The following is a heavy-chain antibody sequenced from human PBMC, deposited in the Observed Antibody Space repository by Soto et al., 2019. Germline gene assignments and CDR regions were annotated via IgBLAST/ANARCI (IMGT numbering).Heavy chain of an antibody. CDR1: GYTFDTYA. CDR2: IGGSKGNT. D-gene: IGHD3-22*01. V-gene: IGHV1-18*01. J-gene: IGHJ4*02. CDR3: ARDDPIGYPRPPDY. Sequence: QVQLVQSGVEVKKPGASVKVSCKASGYTFDTYAITWVRQAPGQGLEWMGWIGGSKGNTNYAQKFQDRVTMTTDTSTSAAYMELRSLRSDDTAVYYCARDDPIGYPRPPDYWGQGTLVTVSS.